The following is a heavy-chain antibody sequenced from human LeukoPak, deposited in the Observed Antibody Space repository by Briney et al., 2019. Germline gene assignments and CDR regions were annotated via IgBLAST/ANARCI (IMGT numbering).Heavy chain of an antibody. CDR3: ARDPENYGMDV. V-gene: IGHV3-21*01. CDR1: GFTFSSYS. CDR2: ISSSSSYT. Sequence: GGSLRLSCAASGFTFSSYSMNWVRQAPGKGLEWVSSISSSSSYTYYADSVKGRFTISRDNAKNSLYLQMNSLRAEDTAVYYCARDPENYGMDVWGQGTTLTVSS. D-gene: IGHD1-14*01. J-gene: IGHJ6*02.